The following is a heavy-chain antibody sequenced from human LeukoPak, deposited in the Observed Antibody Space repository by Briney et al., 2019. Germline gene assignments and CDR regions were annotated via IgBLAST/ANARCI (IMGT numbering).Heavy chain of an antibody. J-gene: IGHJ4*02. V-gene: IGHV4-34*01. CDR3: ARGSTDYYDSSGYYQPLDY. CDR1: GGPFSGYY. CDR2: INHSGST. D-gene: IGHD3-22*01. Sequence: SETLSLTCAVYGGPFSGYYWSWIRQPPGKGLEWIGEINHSGSTNYNPSLKSRVTISVDTSKNQFSLKLSSVTAADTAVYYCARGSTDYYDSSGYYQPLDYWGQGTLVTVSS.